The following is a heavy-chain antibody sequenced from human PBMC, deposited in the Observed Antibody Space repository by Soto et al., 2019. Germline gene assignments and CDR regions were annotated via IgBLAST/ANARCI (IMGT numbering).Heavy chain of an antibody. Sequence: GGSLRLSCAASGFTFSNYYMMWVRQAPGKGLEWVANIKPDGSERHYVDSVKGRFTISRDNAKNSLYPQMNSLRAEDTAVYYCARDQLYYNDISGRPLNAFDVWGQGTMVTVSS. D-gene: IGHD3-22*01. CDR2: IKPDGSER. CDR3: ARDQLYYNDISGRPLNAFDV. CDR1: GFTFSNYY. V-gene: IGHV3-7*01. J-gene: IGHJ3*01.